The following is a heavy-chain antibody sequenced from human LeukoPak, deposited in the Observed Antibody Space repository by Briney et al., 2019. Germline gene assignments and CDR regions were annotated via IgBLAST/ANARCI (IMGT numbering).Heavy chain of an antibody. Sequence: GGTLRLSCAASGFTFTTYAMSWVRQAPGKGLEWVSGISGSGGLTYYQDSVKGRFTISRDNSKNTLCLQMNSLRAEDTAVYFCAKYQNRYNRNYTFDYWGQGTLVTVS. CDR2: ISGSGGLT. CDR1: GFTFTTYA. V-gene: IGHV3-23*01. D-gene: IGHD1-14*01. CDR3: AKYQNRYNRNYTFDY. J-gene: IGHJ4*02.